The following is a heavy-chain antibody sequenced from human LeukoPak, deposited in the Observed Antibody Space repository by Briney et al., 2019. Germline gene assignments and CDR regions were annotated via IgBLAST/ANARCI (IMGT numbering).Heavy chain of an antibody. CDR3: ARDPPFSSGWSQNHFDH. CDR1: GFIFEDFA. V-gene: IGHV3-30*04. J-gene: IGHJ4*02. CDR2: ISYDGGNE. Sequence: PGRSLRLSFAPSGFIFEDFAMHWVRQAPGKGLELVALISYDGGNENYADSVKGRFTISRDNSKNTLYLHMNSLRPEDTAVYYCARDPPFSSGWSQNHFDHWGQGTLVTVSS. D-gene: IGHD6-19*01.